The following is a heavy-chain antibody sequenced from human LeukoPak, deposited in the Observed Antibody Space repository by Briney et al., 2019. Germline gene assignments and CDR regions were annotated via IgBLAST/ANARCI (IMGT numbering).Heavy chain of an antibody. D-gene: IGHD2-15*01. V-gene: IGHV3-53*01. Sequence: GGSLRLSCTVSGFTVSSNSMSWVRQAPGKGLEWVSFIYSDNTHYADSVKGRFTISRDNAKNSLYLQMNSLRAEDTAVYYCARDRRYCSGGSCYSPVGTFAFDIWGQGTMATVSS. CDR1: GFTVSSNS. CDR2: IYSDNT. J-gene: IGHJ3*02. CDR3: ARDRRYCSGGSCYSPVGTFAFDI.